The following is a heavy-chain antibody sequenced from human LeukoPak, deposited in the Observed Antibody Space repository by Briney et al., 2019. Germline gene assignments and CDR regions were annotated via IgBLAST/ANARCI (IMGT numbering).Heavy chain of an antibody. J-gene: IGHJ4*02. D-gene: IGHD2-15*01. Sequence: VVSLRLSCAASGFTFSSYAMSWVRQAPGKGLEWVSAISGSGGSTYYADSGKGRFTISRDNSKNTLYLQMNSLRADYTAVYYCAKDDNCSGGSCYYYFDYWGQGTLVTVSS. CDR1: GFTFSSYA. CDR3: AKDDNCSGGSCYYYFDY. CDR2: ISGSGGST. V-gene: IGHV3-23*01.